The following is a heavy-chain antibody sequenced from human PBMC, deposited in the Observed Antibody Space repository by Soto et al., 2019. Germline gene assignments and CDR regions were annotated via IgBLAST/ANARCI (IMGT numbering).Heavy chain of an antibody. V-gene: IGHV4-59*01. J-gene: IGHJ1*01. CDR2: IHHSGRT. CDR1: GGSISTYY. CDR3: ASTFYDSVVTPPSELHL. Sequence: SETLSLTCTVSGGSISTYYWNWIRQTPGKGLEWIGYIHHSGRTNYNPSLRSRVTISVDTSKNQFSLKLTSVTAADSAIYYCASTFYDSVVTPPSELHLWGQGALVTAPQ. D-gene: IGHD3-22*01.